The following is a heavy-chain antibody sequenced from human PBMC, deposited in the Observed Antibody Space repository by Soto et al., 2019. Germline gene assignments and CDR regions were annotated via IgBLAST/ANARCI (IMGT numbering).Heavy chain of an antibody. Sequence: PLDPQCLTSSVAGGSSGSRGGYWSWIRQPPGKGLEWIGNIYYSGNTYYNPSLKSRLIISIDTSKNQFSLKLSSVTAADTAVYYCASGGAPYDIPTPSPFDYWGQGTLVNFSS. V-gene: IGHV4-30-4*02. CDR2: IYYSGNT. D-gene: IGHD3-16*01. CDR3: ASGGAPYDIPTPSPFDY. CDR1: GGSSGSRGGY. J-gene: IGHJ4*02.